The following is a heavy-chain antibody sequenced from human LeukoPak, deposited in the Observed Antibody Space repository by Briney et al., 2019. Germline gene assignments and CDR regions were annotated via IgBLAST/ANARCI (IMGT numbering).Heavy chain of an antibody. CDR2: VVHNGGT. V-gene: IGHV4-4*02. CDR3: ARRDYYDNSDDNYHSFEY. J-gene: IGHJ4*02. Sequence: SETLSLTCAVSGGSISSNKWWSWLRHAPGKGLEWPGEVVHNGGTNYNPSLKSRLTITEDKSNNQFSLRLNSVTAADTAVYYCARRDYYDNSDDNYHSFEYWGQGTLVTVSS. D-gene: IGHD3-22*01. CDR1: GGSISSNKW.